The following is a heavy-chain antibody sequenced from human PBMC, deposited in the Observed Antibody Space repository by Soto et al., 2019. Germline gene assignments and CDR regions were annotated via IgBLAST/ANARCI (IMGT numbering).Heavy chain of an antibody. CDR3: AKVRLSCRSTSCSHYYYYGMDV. J-gene: IGHJ6*02. D-gene: IGHD2-2*01. CDR1: GFTFSNSG. CDR2: ISYDGSNQ. Sequence: PGGSLRLSCAASGFTFSNSGMHWVRQAPGKGLEWVALISYDGSNQYYADSVKGRFTISSDNSKNMVFLQMSSLRAEDTAVYYCAKVRLSCRSTSCSHYYYYGMDVWGQGTTVTVSS. V-gene: IGHV3-30*18.